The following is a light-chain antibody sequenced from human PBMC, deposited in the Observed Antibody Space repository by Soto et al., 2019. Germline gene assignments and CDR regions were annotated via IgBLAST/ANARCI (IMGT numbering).Light chain of an antibody. V-gene: IGKV1-33*01. CDR3: QHYDDVLVT. CDR2: DAS. CDR1: QDISVY. Sequence: DIQLTQSPSSLSASVGETVTVTCQASQDISVYLNWYQEKPGKAPTLLIYDASNLKPGVPSRFSGLGSGTHFTLTISNLQPEDIATYFCQHYDDVLVTFGGGTKVE. J-gene: IGKJ4*01.